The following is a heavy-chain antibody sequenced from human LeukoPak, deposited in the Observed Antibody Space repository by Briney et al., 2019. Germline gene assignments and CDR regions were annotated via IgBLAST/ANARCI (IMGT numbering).Heavy chain of an antibody. CDR3: ARDMGDYYYYYMDV. Sequence: GGSLRLSCAASGFTFSSYEMNWVRQAPGKGLEWVSYISSSGSTIYYADSVKGRFTISRDNAKNSLSLQMNSLTAEDTAVYYCARDMGDYYYYYMDVWGKGTTVTVSS. J-gene: IGHJ6*03. V-gene: IGHV3-48*03. D-gene: IGHD3-16*01. CDR1: GFTFSSYE. CDR2: ISSSGSTI.